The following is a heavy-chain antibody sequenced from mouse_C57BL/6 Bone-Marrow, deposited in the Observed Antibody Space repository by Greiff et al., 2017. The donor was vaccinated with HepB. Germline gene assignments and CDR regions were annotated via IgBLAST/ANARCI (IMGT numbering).Heavy chain of an antibody. J-gene: IGHJ2*01. V-gene: IGHV1-81*01. CDR2: IYPKSGNT. CDR1: GYTFTSYG. CDR3: ADGSCDFDY. Sequence: QVQLQQPGAELARPGASVKLSCKASGYTFTSYGISWVKQSTGKGLEWIGEIYPKSGNTYYNEKFKGKATLTADKSSSTAYMELRSLTAEDSAVYCGADGSCDFDYWGQGTTLTVSS. D-gene: IGHD1-1*01.